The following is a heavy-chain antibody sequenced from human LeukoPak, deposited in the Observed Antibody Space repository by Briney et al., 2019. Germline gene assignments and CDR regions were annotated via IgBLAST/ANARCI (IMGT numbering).Heavy chain of an antibody. Sequence: GGSLRLSCAASGFTFTTYGIHWVRQAPGQGLEWVALISPDGIIQYYADSVRGRFTISRDNSKNTVYLQMHSLSADDAAVYYYARRKRGYSVYNYMDVWGKGTTVTVSS. CDR3: ARRKRGYSVYNYMDV. V-gene: IGHV3-30*03. J-gene: IGHJ6*03. D-gene: IGHD5/OR15-5a*01. CDR2: ISPDGIIQ. CDR1: GFTFTTYG.